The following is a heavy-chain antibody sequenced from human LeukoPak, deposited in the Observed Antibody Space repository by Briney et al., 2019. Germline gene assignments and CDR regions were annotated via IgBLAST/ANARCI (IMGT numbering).Heavy chain of an antibody. CDR1: EFTFSTYC. J-gene: IGHJ3*01. V-gene: IGHV3-74*01. CDR2: INSDGTNT. D-gene: IGHD1-26*01. Sequence: GGSLRLSCAASEFTFSTYCMHWGRQAPGKGLVWVSRINSDGTNTDYADSVKGRFTISRDNAKNTLYMQMSSLRVDDTAVYYCVREASGVSSSAFDVWGQGTMVTVSS. CDR3: VREASGVSSSAFDV.